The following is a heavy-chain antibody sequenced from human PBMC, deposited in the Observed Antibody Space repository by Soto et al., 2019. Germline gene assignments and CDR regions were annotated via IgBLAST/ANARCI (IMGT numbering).Heavy chain of an antibody. V-gene: IGHV4-61*05. CDR2: ISDIAYT. CDR3: ARQGFRVLHGLVEG. D-gene: IGHD3-10*01. Sequence: SETLSLTCTVSGGSITYINNHYCSWFRHPPGKGLEWIGYISDIAYTSYNPSLKGLVSISLDPPKNQFSLPLTSLTAPDTAHDYCARQGFRVLHGLVEGWGQGTTVSVSS. CDR1: GGSITYINNHY. J-gene: IGHJ6*02.